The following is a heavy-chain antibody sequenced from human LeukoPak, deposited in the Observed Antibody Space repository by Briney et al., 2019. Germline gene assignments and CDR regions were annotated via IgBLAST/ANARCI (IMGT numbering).Heavy chain of an antibody. CDR3: ARGGPPGYYYDYYMDV. CDR2: IYYSGST. J-gene: IGHJ6*03. Sequence: PSETLSLTCTVSGGSISSYYWSWIRQTPGKGLEWIGYIYYSGSTNFNPSLKSRVTISVDTSKNQFSLKMSSVTVADTAVYFCARGGPPGYYYDYYMDVWGKGTTVTISS. V-gene: IGHV4-59*01. CDR1: GGSISSYY.